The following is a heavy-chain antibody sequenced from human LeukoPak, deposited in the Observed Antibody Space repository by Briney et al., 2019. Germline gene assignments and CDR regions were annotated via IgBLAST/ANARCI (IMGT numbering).Heavy chain of an antibody. V-gene: IGHV3-48*03. Sequence: GGSLRLSCEASGFPFINHEMNWVRQAPGKGLEWLSYISSSGRTTYYADSVKGRFTISRDNAKNSVYLQMNSLRAEDTGIYYCAYYYGSGSSLWGQGTLVTVSS. J-gene: IGHJ4*02. D-gene: IGHD3-10*01. CDR2: ISSSGRTT. CDR1: GFPFINHE. CDR3: AYYYGSGSSL.